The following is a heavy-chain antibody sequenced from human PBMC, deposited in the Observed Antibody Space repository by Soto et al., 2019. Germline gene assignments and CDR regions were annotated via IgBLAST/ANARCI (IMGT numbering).Heavy chain of an antibody. D-gene: IGHD3-22*01. J-gene: IGHJ4*02. CDR2: ISGSGGST. Sequence: GGSLRLSCAASGFTFSSYAMSWVRQAPGKGLEWVSAISGSGGSTYYADSVKGRFTISRDNSKNTLYLQMNSLRAEDTAVYYCAKCITMIVVARTYFDYWGQGTLVTVS. V-gene: IGHV3-23*01. CDR3: AKCITMIVVARTYFDY. CDR1: GFTFSSYA.